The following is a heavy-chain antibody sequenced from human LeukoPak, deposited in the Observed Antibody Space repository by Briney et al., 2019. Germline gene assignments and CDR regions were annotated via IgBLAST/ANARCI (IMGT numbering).Heavy chain of an antibody. V-gene: IGHV4-59*12. CDR1: AGSISSYY. Sequence: SETLSLTCTVSAGSISSYYWSWIRQPPGKGLECIGYISYSGTTNYNPSLNSRVTISVDRSKNQFSLKLSSVTAADTAVYYCARRVTYYYGSGPTNWFDPWGQGTLVTVSS. CDR2: ISYSGTT. J-gene: IGHJ5*02. CDR3: ARRVTYYYGSGPTNWFDP. D-gene: IGHD3-10*01.